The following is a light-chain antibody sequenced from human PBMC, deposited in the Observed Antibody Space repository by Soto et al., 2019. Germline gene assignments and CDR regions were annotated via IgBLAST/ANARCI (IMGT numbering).Light chain of an antibody. CDR3: QHYVSSPWT. Sequence: EIVLTQSPATLSLSPGESATLSWRASQSVSSSYLAWYQQKPGQAPSLLIYAASIRATGIPDRFSGSGSGTDFTLSISRLEPEDFAVYYCQHYVSSPWTFGQGTKVDIK. V-gene: IGKV3-20*01. CDR2: AAS. J-gene: IGKJ1*01. CDR1: QSVSSSY.